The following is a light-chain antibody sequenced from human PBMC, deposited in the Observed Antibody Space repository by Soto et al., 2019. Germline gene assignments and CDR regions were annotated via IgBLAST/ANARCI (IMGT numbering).Light chain of an antibody. J-gene: IGKJ1*01. CDR2: GAS. CDR3: QQYDGSPRT. V-gene: IGKV3-20*01. Sequence: EIVLTQSPGTLSLSPGERATLSCRASQSLTSSYLAWYQQKPGQAPRLLIYGASSRATGIPDRFTGSGSGTDFTLTISRLETEYFAVYYCQQYDGSPRTFGQGTKVEIK. CDR1: QSLTSSY.